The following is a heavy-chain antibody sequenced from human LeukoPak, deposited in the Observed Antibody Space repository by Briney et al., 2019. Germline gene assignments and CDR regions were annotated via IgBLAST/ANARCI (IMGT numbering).Heavy chain of an antibody. V-gene: IGHV5-51*01. CDR3: ATPYPREYCSSTTCYFNY. D-gene: IGHD2-2*01. CDR2: IYPDDSDT. J-gene: IGHJ4*02. Sequence: GESLKISCKVSGYSFATYWIGWVRQMPGKGLEWMGIIYPDDSDTRYSPSFQGQVTISADKSISTTYLQWSSLKASDTAMYYCATPYPREYCSSTTCYFNYWGQGTLVTVSS. CDR1: GYSFATYW.